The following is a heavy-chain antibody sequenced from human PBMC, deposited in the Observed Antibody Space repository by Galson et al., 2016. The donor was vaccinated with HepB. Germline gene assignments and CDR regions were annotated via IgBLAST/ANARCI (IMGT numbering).Heavy chain of an antibody. D-gene: IGHD3-22*01. J-gene: IGHJ4*02. Sequence: SVKVSCKVSGHTLTQLSIHWVRQAPGKGLEWMGGFDPEEGEVLYAQQFQGRVTMTEDTSTDTAYMELSSLRSQDTAMYFCTTLTTILVHPDYWGRGTLVTVSS. CDR3: TTLTTILVHPDY. CDR1: GHTLTQLS. CDR2: FDPEEGEV. V-gene: IGHV1-24*01.